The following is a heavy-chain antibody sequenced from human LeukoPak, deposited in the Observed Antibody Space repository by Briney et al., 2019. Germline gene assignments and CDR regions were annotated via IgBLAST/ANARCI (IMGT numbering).Heavy chain of an antibody. Sequence: ASVKVSCKASGGTFSSYAISWVRQAPGQGLEWMGAITPIFGTAYYAQKFQGRVTITADESTSTAYMELSSLRSEDTAVYYCARMRDSNAGNYFDYWGQGTLVTVSS. CDR1: GGTFSSYA. V-gene: IGHV1-69*01. D-gene: IGHD3-10*01. CDR2: ITPIFGTA. CDR3: ARMRDSNAGNYFDY. J-gene: IGHJ4*02.